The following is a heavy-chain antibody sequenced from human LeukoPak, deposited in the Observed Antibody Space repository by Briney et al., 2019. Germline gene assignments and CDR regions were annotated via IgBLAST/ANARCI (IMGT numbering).Heavy chain of an antibody. Sequence: ASVKVPCKASGGTFSSYAISWVRQAPGQGLEWMGRIIPIFGTANYAQKFQGRVTITTDESTSTAYMELSSLRSEDTAVYYCARDSDVVARWEGGFQHWGQGTLVTVSS. CDR1: GGTFSSYA. D-gene: IGHD2-15*01. CDR3: ARDSDVVARWEGGFQH. V-gene: IGHV1-69*05. J-gene: IGHJ1*01. CDR2: IIPIFGTA.